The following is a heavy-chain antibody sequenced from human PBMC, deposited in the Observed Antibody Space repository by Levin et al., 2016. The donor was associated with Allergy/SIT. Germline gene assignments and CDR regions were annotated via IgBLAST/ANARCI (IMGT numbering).Heavy chain of an antibody. D-gene: IGHD3-16*01. CDR3: VKDGGIYYLDY. V-gene: IGHV3-64D*06. CDR2: ISGNGDST. CDR1: GFTFSSFA. Sequence: GESLKISCSASGFTFSSFAMHWVRQSPGNGLEYLSAISGNGDSTYYPDSVKGRFTISRDNSKNTLYLQMSELRTEDTAVYYCVKDGGIYYLDYWGQGTLVTVSS. J-gene: IGHJ4*02.